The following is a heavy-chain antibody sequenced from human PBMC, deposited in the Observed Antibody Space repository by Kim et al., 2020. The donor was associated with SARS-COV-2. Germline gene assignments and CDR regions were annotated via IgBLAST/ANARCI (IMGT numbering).Heavy chain of an antibody. CDR1: GYTFNGYF. Sequence: ASVKVSCKTSGYTFNGYFMHWVRQAPGQGLEWMGWINPNSGDTTYAQKFQDRVTLTRDTSITTAYMEVTRLTSDDTAVYYCVKGGALVTVGVNKPFDDWGQGTLVIVSS. D-gene: IGHD3-22*01. V-gene: IGHV1-2*02. CDR3: VKGGALVTVGVNKPFDD. J-gene: IGHJ4*02. CDR2: INPNSGDT.